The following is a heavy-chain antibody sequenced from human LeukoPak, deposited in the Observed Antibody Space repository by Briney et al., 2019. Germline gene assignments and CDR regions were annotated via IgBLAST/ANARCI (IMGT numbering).Heavy chain of an antibody. CDR3: AKDHTAKRYDFWSGYRYYYYYMDV. D-gene: IGHD3-3*01. Sequence: GGSLRLSCAASGFTFSSYSMNWVRQAPAKGLEWVSSISSSSSYIYYADSVKGRFTISRDNSKNSLYLQMNSLRTEDTALYYCAKDHTAKRYDFWSGYRYYYYYMDVWGKGTTVTVSS. CDR1: GFTFSSYS. J-gene: IGHJ6*03. V-gene: IGHV3-21*04. CDR2: ISSSSSYI.